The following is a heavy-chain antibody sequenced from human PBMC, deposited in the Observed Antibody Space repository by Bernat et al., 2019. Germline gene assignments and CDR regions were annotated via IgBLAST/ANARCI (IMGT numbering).Heavy chain of an antibody. V-gene: IGHV3-48*04. CDR2: ISDSGSPI. CDR1: GFTFSSYS. J-gene: IGHJ4*02. Sequence: EVQLVESGGGLVQPGGSLRLSCAASGFTFSSYSMNWVRQAPGKGLEWVSFISDSGSPIYYAESVKGRCTISRDNAKNSLYLQMNSVRAEDTAVYHCVREAHLDIFDDWGQGTLVTVSA. D-gene: IGHD2-2*03. CDR3: VREAHLDIFDD.